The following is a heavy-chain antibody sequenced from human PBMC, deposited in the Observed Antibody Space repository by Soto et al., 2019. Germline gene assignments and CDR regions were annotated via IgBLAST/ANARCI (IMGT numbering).Heavy chain of an antibody. J-gene: IGHJ4*02. CDR2: IYYSGST. D-gene: IGHD1-26*01. V-gene: IGHV4-39*01. CDR3: TSWELLHNFDY. CDR1: GGSISSSSYY. Sequence: QLHLQESGPGLVKPSETLSLTCTVSGGSISSSSYYWGWIRQPPGKGLEWIGSIYYSGSTYYNPSLKSRVTISVDTSKNQFSLKLSSVTAADTAVYYRTSWELLHNFDYWGQGTLVTVSS.